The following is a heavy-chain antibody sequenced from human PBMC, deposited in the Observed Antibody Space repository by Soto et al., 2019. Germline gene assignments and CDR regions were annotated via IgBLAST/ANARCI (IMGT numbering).Heavy chain of an antibody. CDR1: GGSISSGGYS. D-gene: IGHD5-12*01. CDR3: AAGGGLPRYY. V-gene: IGHV4-30-2*01. J-gene: IGHJ4*02. Sequence: QLQLQESGSGLVKPSQTLSLTCAVSGGSISSGGYSWSWIRQPPGKGLEWIGYIYHSGSTYYNPSIKSRVTISVDRSKNQFSRTLSSVTAADTAVYYCAAGGGLPRYYWGQGTLVTVSS. CDR2: IYHSGST.